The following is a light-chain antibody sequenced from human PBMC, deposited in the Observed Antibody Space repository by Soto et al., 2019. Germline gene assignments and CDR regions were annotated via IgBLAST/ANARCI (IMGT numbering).Light chain of an antibody. J-gene: IGKJ5*01. CDR3: HQYNNWPPIT. CDR2: GAS. Sequence: EIVMTQSPASLSVSPGERVTLSCRASQSIRSDLAWYQHKPGQAPRLLMYGASTRPTGTPARFSGSGSGTEFTLTISSLQSEDFAVYFCHQYNNWPPITFGQGTRLEIK. CDR1: QSIRSD. V-gene: IGKV3-15*01.